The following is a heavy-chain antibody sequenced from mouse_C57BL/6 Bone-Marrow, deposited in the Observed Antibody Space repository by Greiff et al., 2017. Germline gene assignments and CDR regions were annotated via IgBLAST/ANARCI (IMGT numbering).Heavy chain of an antibody. V-gene: IGHV1-4*01. J-gene: IGHJ3*01. CDR3: ASLITTVVAPFAY. CDR1: GYTFTSYT. Sequence: VQLQQSGAELARPGASVKMSCKASGYTFTSYTMHWVKQRPGQGLEWIGYINPSSGYTKYNQKFKDKATLTADKSSSTAYMQLSSLTSEDSAVYYCASLITTVVAPFAYWGQGTLVTVSA. CDR2: INPSSGYT. D-gene: IGHD1-1*01.